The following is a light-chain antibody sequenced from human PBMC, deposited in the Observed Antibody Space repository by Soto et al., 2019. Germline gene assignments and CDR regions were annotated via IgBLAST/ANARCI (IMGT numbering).Light chain of an antibody. CDR2: LGS. CDR1: QSLLHSNGYNY. CDR3: HLYGASPPT. V-gene: IGKV2-28*01. J-gene: IGKJ1*01. Sequence: DIVMTQSPLSLPVTPGEPASISWRASQSLLHSNGYNYLDWYLQKPGQSPHLLIYLGSNRSSGVPDRFSGSGSGTDFTLTISRLEPEDSAVFYCHLYGASPPTFGQGTKV.